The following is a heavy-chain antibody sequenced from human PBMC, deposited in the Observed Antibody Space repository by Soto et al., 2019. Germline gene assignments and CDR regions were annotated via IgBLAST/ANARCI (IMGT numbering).Heavy chain of an antibody. CDR1: GFTVSSNY. CDR3: ATITIFGVVKRAPAEYGMDV. Sequence: GGSLRLSCAASGFTVSSNYMSWVRQAPGKGLEWVSVIYSGGSTYYADSVKGRFTISRDNSKNTLYLQMNSLRAEDTAVYYCATITIFGVVKRAPAEYGMDVWGQGTTVTVSS. V-gene: IGHV3-53*01. J-gene: IGHJ6*02. D-gene: IGHD3-3*01. CDR2: IYSGGST.